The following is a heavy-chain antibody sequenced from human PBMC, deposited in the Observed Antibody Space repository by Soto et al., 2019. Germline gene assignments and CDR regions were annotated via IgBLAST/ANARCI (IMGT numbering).Heavy chain of an antibody. CDR1: GGSISSYY. CDR3: ARVAQGVVVAARWSFWFDP. D-gene: IGHD2-15*01. V-gene: IGHV4-59*01. CDR2: IYYSGST. Sequence: SETLSLTCTVSGGSISSYYWSWIRQPPGKGLEWIGYIYYSGSTNYNPSLKSRVTISVDTSKNQFSLKLSSVTAADTAVYYCARVAQGVVVAARWSFWFDPWGQGTLVTVSS. J-gene: IGHJ5*02.